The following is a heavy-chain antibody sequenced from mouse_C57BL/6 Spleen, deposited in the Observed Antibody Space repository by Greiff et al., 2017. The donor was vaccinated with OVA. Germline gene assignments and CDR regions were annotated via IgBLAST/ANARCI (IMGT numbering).Heavy chain of an antibody. CDR1: GYTFTSYG. D-gene: IGHD1-1*01. V-gene: IGHV1-81*01. CDR3: ARDAGSSRTWFAY. Sequence: QVQLKESGAELARPGASVKLSCKASGYTFTSYGISWVKQRTGQGLEWIGEIYPRSGNTYYNEKFKGKATLTADKSSSTAYMELRSLTSEDSAVYFCARDAGSSRTWFAYWGQGTLVTVSA. J-gene: IGHJ3*01. CDR2: IYPRSGNT.